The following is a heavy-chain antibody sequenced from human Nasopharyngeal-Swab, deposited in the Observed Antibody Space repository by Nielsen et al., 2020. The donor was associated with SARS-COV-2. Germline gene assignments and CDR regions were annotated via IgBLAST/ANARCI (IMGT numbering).Heavy chain of an antibody. Sequence: GESLKISCTASGFTFSDHYMSWIRRAPGKGLEWVSYISSSGRTLDYADSVRGRFTISRDNAKKSLDLHMNSLRAEDTAVYYCARAGITMIRGLSLPAEYFQHWGQGTLVTVSS. CDR3: ARAGITMIRGLSLPAEYFQH. J-gene: IGHJ1*01. D-gene: IGHD3-10*01. V-gene: IGHV3-11*04. CDR1: GFTFSDHY. CDR2: ISSSGRTL.